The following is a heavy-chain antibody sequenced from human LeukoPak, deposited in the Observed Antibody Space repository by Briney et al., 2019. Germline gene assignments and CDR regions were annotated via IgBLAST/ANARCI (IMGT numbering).Heavy chain of an antibody. D-gene: IGHD3-22*01. CDR2: TSSGSRTV. J-gene: IGHJ4*02. CDR1: GFTFNNYS. CDR3: AREKYYYDNSGYYVSGGSDY. Sequence: GGSLRLSCSASGFTFNNYSMNWVRQAPGKGLEWVSYTSSGSRTVYYADSVKGRFTISRDNAKNSLYLQMNSLRAEDTAVYYCAREKYYYDNSGYYVSGGSDYWGQGTLVTVSS. V-gene: IGHV3-48*01.